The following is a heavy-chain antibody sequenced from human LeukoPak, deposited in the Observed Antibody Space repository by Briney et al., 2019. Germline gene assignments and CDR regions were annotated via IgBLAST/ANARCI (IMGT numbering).Heavy chain of an antibody. CDR3: AREGGVGPHFDS. CDR2: IYYSGST. V-gene: IGHV4-61*01. CDR1: GGSVSSGSYY. J-gene: IGHJ4*02. D-gene: IGHD2-8*01. Sequence: SETLSLTCTVSGGSVSSGSYYWSWIRQPPGKGLEWIGYIYYSGSTNYNPSLKSRVTISVDTSKNQFSLKLSSVTAADTAVYYCAREGGVGPHFDSWGQGTLVIVSS.